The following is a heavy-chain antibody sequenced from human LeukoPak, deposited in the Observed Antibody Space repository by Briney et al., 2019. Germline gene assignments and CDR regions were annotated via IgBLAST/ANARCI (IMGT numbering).Heavy chain of an antibody. Sequence: GGSLRLSCAASGFTFSSYGMHGVRQARGKGLEGVAVISYDGSNKYYADSVKGRFTISRDNSKNTLYLQMNSLRAEDTAVYYCAKDEVTSGYDFYFDYWGQGTLVTVYS. CDR1: GFTFSSYG. CDR2: ISYDGSNK. D-gene: IGHD5-12*01. CDR3: AKDEVTSGYDFYFDY. J-gene: IGHJ4*02. V-gene: IGHV3-30*18.